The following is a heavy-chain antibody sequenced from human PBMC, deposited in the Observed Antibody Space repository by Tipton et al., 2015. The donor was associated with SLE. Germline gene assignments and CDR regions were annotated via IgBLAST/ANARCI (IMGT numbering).Heavy chain of an antibody. Sequence: TLSLTCTVSGGSISSSSYYWGWIRQPPGKGLEWIGSIYYSGSTYYNPSLKSRVTISVDTSKNQFSLKLSSVTAADTAVYYCARCAMDYYGSGPPDYWGQGTLVTVSS. CDR3: ARCAMDYYGSGPPDY. J-gene: IGHJ4*02. V-gene: IGHV4-39*01. CDR1: GGSISSSSYY. D-gene: IGHD3-10*01. CDR2: IYYSGST.